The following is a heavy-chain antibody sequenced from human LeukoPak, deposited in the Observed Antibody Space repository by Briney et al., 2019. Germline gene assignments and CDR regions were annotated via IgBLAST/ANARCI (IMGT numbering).Heavy chain of an antibody. CDR1: GFTFSSYS. Sequence: GGSLRLSCAASGFTFSSYSMNWVRQAPGKGLEWVSGISPSGDIAYYADSVKGRFTISRDNSKNTLYLEVISLTAEDTAVYYCAKDDAWLRFGEWSQGTLVTVSS. CDR3: AKDDAWLRFGE. CDR2: ISPSGDIA. V-gene: IGHV3-23*01. J-gene: IGHJ4*02. D-gene: IGHD3-10*01.